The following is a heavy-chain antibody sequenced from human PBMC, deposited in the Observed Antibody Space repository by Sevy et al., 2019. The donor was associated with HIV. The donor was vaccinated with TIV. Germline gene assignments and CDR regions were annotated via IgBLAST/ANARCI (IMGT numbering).Heavy chain of an antibody. V-gene: IGHV3-30-3*01. CDR3: AGGYDSSGYYSYGYYYYGMDV. J-gene: IGHJ6*02. CDR1: GFTFSSYA. Sequence: GGSLRLSCAASGFTFSSYAMHWVRQAPGKGLEWVAVISYDGSNKYYAASVKGRFTISRDNSKNTLYLQMNSLRAEDTAVYYCAGGYDSSGYYSYGYYYYGMDVWGQGTTVTVSS. D-gene: IGHD3-22*01. CDR2: ISYDGSNK.